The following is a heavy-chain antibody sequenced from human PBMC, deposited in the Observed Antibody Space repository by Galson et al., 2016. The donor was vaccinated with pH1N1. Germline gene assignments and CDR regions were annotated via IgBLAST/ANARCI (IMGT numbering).Heavy chain of an antibody. CDR2: IYPGDSDT. CDR1: GYSFTSYW. D-gene: IGHD3-22*01. Sequence: QSGAEVKKPGESLKISCKGSGYSFTSYWIGWVRQMPGKGLEWMGNIYPGDSDTRYSPSFQGQATISADKPTSTAYLQWSSLKASDTAIYYLARYAVTSYYDSSGYPDWYFDLWGRGTLVTVAS. J-gene: IGHJ2*01. CDR3: ARYAVTSYYDSSGYPDWYFDL. V-gene: IGHV5-51*04.